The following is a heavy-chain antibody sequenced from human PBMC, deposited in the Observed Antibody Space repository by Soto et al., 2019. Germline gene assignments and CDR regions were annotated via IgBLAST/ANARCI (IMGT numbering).Heavy chain of an antibody. CDR1: EFTFSDYA. J-gene: IGHJ3*02. D-gene: IGHD3-22*01. CDR2: ISDDGDKV. Sequence: QVQLVESGGGVVQPGRSLRLSCAASEFTFSDYAMHWVCQAPGKGLVWVAVISDDGDKVFYADSMKDRLTISRDNSKSPLFLQLTSLGPEDTALYYCARAHYHDSSGPNGHAFDIWGQGTLVTVSS. V-gene: IGHV3-30-3*01. CDR3: ARAHYHDSSGPNGHAFDI.